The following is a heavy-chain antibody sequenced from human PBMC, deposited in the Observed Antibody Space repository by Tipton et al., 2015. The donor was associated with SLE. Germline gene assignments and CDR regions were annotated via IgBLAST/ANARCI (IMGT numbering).Heavy chain of an antibody. J-gene: IGHJ3*02. V-gene: IGHV4-59*08. D-gene: IGHD5-12*01. Sequence: TLSLTCTVSGDSIISSYWSWIRQPPGKGLEWIGYIYYSGTTNYNPSLKSRVTISVDTSKNQVSLKLSSVTAADTAVYYCARQNIVATRGAFDIWGQGTMVTVSS. CDR3: ARQNIVATRGAFDI. CDR1: GDSIISSY. CDR2: IYYSGTT.